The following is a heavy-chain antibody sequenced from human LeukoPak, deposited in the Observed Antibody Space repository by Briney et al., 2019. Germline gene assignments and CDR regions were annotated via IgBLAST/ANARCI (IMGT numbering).Heavy chain of an antibody. V-gene: IGHV1-69*04. CDR2: MIPILGIA. D-gene: IGHD3-22*01. Sequence: ASVKVSCKASGGTFSSYVISWVRQAPGQGLEWMGRMIPILGIANYAQKFQGRVTITADKSTSTAYMELSSLRSEDTAVYYCARETTRLSITIIRAWFDPWGQGTLVTVSS. CDR3: ARETTRLSITIIRAWFDP. J-gene: IGHJ5*02. CDR1: GGTFSSYV.